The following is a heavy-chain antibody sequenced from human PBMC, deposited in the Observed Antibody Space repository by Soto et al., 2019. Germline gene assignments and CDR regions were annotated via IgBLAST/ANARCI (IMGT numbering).Heavy chain of an antibody. CDR3: ARGSSGWTNFDY. J-gene: IGHJ4*02. Sequence: SETLSLTCTVSGGSISSSSYYWGWIRQPPGKGLEWIGSIYYSGSTYYNPSLKSRVTISVDTSKNQFSLKLSSVTAADTAVYYCARGSSGWTNFDYWGQGTLVTVSS. D-gene: IGHD6-19*01. V-gene: IGHV4-39*07. CDR1: GGSISSSSYY. CDR2: IYYSGST.